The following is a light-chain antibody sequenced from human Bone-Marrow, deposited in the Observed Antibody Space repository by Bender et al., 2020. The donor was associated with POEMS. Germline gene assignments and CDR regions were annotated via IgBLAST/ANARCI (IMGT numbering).Light chain of an antibody. Sequence: QSALTQPASVSGSPGQSITISCTGTTNDVAAYDYVSWYQQYPGKAPKLVISDVTNRPSGISRRFSGSKSGDTASLTSSGLQAEDEADYFCCSYVDDTTAFGGGTKVTVL. CDR3: CSYVDDTTA. CDR1: TNDVAAYDY. CDR2: DVT. V-gene: IGLV2-14*01. J-gene: IGLJ3*02.